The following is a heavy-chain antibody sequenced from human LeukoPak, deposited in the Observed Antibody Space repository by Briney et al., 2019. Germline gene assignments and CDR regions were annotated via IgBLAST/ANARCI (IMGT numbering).Heavy chain of an antibody. CDR2: IHTGGDT. CDR3: ARVVSLSGIGYFDY. J-gene: IGHJ4*02. CDR1: GLTVSSNY. Sequence: GGSLRLSCAASGLTVSSNYMTWVRQAPGKGLEWVSVIHTGGDTYYPDSVQGRFTISRDSSKNTLHLQMNSLGAEDTAVYYCARVVSLSGIGYFDYWGRGTLVTVSS. D-gene: IGHD3-10*01. V-gene: IGHV3-53*01.